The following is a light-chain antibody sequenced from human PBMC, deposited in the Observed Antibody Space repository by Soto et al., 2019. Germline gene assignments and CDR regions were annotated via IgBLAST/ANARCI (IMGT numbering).Light chain of an antibody. CDR2: DAS. CDR1: QSLSTW. V-gene: IGKV1-5*01. CDR3: QQYNSYPYT. J-gene: IGKJ2*01. Sequence: DIQMTQSPSTLSTSVGDRVTITCRASQSLSTWLAWYQQKPGKAPKLLIYDASILESGAPPRFGGSGSGTEFTLTINSLQPDDFATYYGQQYNSYPYTFGQGTRLEI.